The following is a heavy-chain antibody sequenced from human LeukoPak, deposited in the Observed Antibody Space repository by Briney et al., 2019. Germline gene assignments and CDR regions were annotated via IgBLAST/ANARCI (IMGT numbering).Heavy chain of an antibody. V-gene: IGHV3-7*01. CDR3: ARDTGPSPPKGFDY. CDR1: GFTFSGHW. J-gene: IGHJ4*02. D-gene: IGHD7-27*01. CDR2: INQGGSDK. Sequence: GGSLRLSCAASGFTFSGHWMSWVRQAPGKGLEWVANINQGGSDKYYVDSVKGRFTISRDNAKNSLYLQMNTLRAEDTAVYYCARDTGPSPPKGFDYWGQGTLVTVSS.